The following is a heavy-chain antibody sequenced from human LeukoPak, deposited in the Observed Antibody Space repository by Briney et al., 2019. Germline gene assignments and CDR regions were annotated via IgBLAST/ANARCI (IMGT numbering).Heavy chain of an antibody. J-gene: IGHJ4*02. V-gene: IGHV3-74*01. CDR2: INSDGSST. D-gene: IGHD6-13*01. CDR3: ARRGIAAAGDY. CDR1: GFTFSSYW. Sequence: GGTLRLSCAASGFTFSSYWMHWGRQAPGEGLVWVSRINSDGSSTNYADSVKGRFTISRDNAKNTLYLQMNSLRAEDTAVYYCARRGIAAAGDYWGQGTLVTVSS.